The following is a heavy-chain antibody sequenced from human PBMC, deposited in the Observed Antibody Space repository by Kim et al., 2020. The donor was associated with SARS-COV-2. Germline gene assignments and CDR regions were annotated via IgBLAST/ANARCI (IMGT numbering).Heavy chain of an antibody. V-gene: IGHV4-59*08. CDR1: GGSISSYY. CDR2: IYYSGST. J-gene: IGHJ5*02. CDR3: ARGPFWSGYYTGIGVEFWFDP. D-gene: IGHD3-3*01. Sequence: SETLSLTCTVSGGSISSYYWSWIRQPPGKGLEWIGYIYYSGSTNYNPSLKSRVTISVDTSKNQFSLKLSSVTAADTAVYYCARGPFWSGYYTGIGVEFWFDPWGQGTLVTVSS.